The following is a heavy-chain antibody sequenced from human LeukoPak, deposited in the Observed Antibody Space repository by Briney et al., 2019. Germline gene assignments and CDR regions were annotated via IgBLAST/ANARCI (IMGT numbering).Heavy chain of an antibody. CDR2: ISSSSSTI. V-gene: IGHV3-48*02. D-gene: IGHD3-10*01. CDR1: GFTFSSYS. Sequence: GGSLRLSCAASGFTFSSYSMNWVRQAPGKGLEWVSYISSSSSTIYYADSVKGRFTISRDDAKNSLYLQMNSLRDEDTAVYYCARQISGLWFGVFDYWGQGTLVTVSS. J-gene: IGHJ4*02. CDR3: ARQISGLWFGVFDY.